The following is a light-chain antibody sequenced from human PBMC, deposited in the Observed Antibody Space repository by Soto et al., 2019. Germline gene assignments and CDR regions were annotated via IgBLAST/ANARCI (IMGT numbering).Light chain of an antibody. CDR3: QQANSFPYT. Sequence: DIQMTQSPSSVSASVGDRVTITCRASQGISGWVAWYQQKPGKAPKLLVFATSSLQSGIPSRFSGSGSVADFTLTISSLQPEDSATYYYQQANSFPYTFGQGTKLEVK. V-gene: IGKV1-12*01. CDR2: ATS. CDR1: QGISGW. J-gene: IGKJ2*01.